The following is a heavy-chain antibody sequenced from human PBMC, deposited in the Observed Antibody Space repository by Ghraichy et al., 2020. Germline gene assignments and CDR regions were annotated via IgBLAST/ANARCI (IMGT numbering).Heavy chain of an antibody. CDR3: AREGYSSGWFDY. V-gene: IGHV1-69*13. J-gene: IGHJ4*02. CDR1: GGTFSSYA. Sequence: SVKVSCKASGGTFSSYAISWVRQAPGQGLEWMGGIIPIFGTANYAQKFQGRVTITADESTSTAYMELSSLRSEDTAVYYCAREGYSSGWFDYWGQGTLVTVSS. D-gene: IGHD6-19*01. CDR2: IIPIFGTA.